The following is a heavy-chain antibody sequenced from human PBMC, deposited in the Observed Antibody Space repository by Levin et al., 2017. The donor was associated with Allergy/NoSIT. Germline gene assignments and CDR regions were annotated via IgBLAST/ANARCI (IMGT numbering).Heavy chain of an antibody. CDR1: GYTFSSYD. J-gene: IGHJ4*02. Sequence: EASVKVSCKASGYTFSSYDINWVRQATGQGLEWLGWMNPSNGNTGYAQKFQGRVTMTRDTSISTAYMELSSLRSEDTAVYYCSRGLGWSDDFWGQGTLVTVSS. D-gene: IGHD6-19*01. V-gene: IGHV1-8*01. CDR3: SRGLGWSDDF. CDR2: MNPSNGNT.